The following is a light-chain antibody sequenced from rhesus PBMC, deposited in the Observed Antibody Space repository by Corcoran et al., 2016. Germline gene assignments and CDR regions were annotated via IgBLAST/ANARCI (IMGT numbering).Light chain of an antibody. CDR2: DTN. Sequence: QAVVTQEPSLTVSPGGTVTLTCASSTGAVTSGHYPHWFQQKPGQAPKTLIYDTNNKFSWTPARFSGFLHGGKAALTLSGAQPEDEAEYYCWLYDSGAYIFGAGTRLTVL. J-gene: IGLJ1*01. V-gene: IGLV7-80*01. CDR1: TGAVTSGHY. CDR3: WLYDSGAYI.